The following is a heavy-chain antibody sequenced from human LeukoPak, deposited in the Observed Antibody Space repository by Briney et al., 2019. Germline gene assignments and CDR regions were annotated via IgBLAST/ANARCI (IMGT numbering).Heavy chain of an antibody. V-gene: IGHV4-61*05. Sequence: SETLSLTCTVSGGSISSSSYYWGWIRQPPGKGLEWIGYIYSGNTNYNPSLKSRVTISVDTSMNQFYLKLSSVTAADSAIYFCARTSGPGLDFWGQGSLVTVSS. CDR3: ARTSGPGLDF. D-gene: IGHD2-8*02. J-gene: IGHJ4*02. CDR2: IYSGNT. CDR1: GGSISSSSYY.